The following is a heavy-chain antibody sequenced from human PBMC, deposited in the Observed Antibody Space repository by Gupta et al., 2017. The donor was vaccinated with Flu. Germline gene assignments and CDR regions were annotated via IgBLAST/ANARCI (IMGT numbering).Heavy chain of an antibody. J-gene: IGHJ6*03. CDR3: VKDPVQFHSGSGYYYMDV. D-gene: IGHD3-9*01. Sequence: SWVRQVPGKGLEWVSAISGSFGSATQYADSVRGRFTISRDNSKNTLYLQMNSLRDADTAIYYCVKDPVQFHSGSGYYYMDVWGKGTTVTVPS. V-gene: IGHV3-23*01. CDR2: ISGSFGSAT.